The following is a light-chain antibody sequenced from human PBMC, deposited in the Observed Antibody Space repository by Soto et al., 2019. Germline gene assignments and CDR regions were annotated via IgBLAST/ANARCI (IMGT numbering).Light chain of an antibody. CDR1: SSDVGDYNL. J-gene: IGLJ2*01. CDR3: CSYGRNGLVV. CDR2: EGS. V-gene: IGLV2-23*01. Sequence: SALTQPASVSGSPGQSITISCTGTSSDVGDYNLLSWYQQHPGKAPRLLIHEGSRRPSGIYARFVGSKSHNTASLTIAGLQPEDEADYYCCSYGRNGLVVFGGGTQLTVL.